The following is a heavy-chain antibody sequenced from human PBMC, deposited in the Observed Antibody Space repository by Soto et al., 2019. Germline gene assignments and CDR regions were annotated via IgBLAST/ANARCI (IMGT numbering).Heavy chain of an antibody. CDR3: ARDPVDLFGYLDV. V-gene: IGHV1-69*06. CDR2: IIPLVRTV. D-gene: IGHD2-21*01. CDR1: EGTFASYS. J-gene: IGHJ6*02. Sequence: QEELVQSGAEVKKPGSSVNVSCRTSEGTFASYSITWLRQAPGQRLEWMGEIIPLVRTVNYAQKFQDRVTITGDRSTSTVYMALSSLRSDDTAVYYCARDPVDLFGYLDVWGQGTPVTVSS.